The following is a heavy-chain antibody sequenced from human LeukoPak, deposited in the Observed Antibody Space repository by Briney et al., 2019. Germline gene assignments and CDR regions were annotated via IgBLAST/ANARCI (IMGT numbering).Heavy chain of an antibody. Sequence: PSETLSLTCAVYGGSFSGYYWSWIRQPPGKGLEWIGEINHSGSTNYNPSLKSRVTILVDTSKNQFSLKLSSVTAADTAVYYCASGLLGRVIPPDFDYWGQGTLVTVS. CDR2: INHSGST. D-gene: IGHD3-16*02. V-gene: IGHV4-34*01. J-gene: IGHJ4*02. CDR3: ASGLLGRVIPPDFDY. CDR1: GGSFSGYY.